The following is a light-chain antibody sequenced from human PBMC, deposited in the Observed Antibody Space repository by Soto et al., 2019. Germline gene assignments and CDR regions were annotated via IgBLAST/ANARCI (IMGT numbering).Light chain of an antibody. J-gene: IGLJ2*01. V-gene: IGLV4-69*01. CDR1: SGHSSYD. CDR3: QTWGSGIVV. Sequence: QSVLTQSPSASASLGASVKLTCTLSSGHSSYDIAWHQQKSEKGPRYLIKLNSDGSHSKGDGIPERFSGSSSGAERYLTISGLQSEDEADYYCQTWGSGIVVFGGGTKVTVL. CDR2: LNSDGSH.